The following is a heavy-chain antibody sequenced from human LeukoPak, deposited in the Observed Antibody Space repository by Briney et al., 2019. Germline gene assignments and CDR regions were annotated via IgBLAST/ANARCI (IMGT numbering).Heavy chain of an antibody. CDR1: RGTFSSYA. J-gene: IGHJ6*02. CDR2: IIPILGIA. Sequence: VASVKVSCKASRGTFSSYAISWLRQAPGQGLEWMGRIIPILGIANYAQKFQGRVTITADKSTSTAYMELSSLRSEDTAVYYCASDVVVPAAISYYYYGMDVWGQGTTVTVSS. D-gene: IGHD2-2*01. CDR3: ASDVVVPAAISYYYYGMDV. V-gene: IGHV1-69*04.